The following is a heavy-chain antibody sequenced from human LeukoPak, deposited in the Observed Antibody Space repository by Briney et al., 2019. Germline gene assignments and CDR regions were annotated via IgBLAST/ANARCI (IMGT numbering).Heavy chain of an antibody. CDR3: ARDRGHDFWSGYYNPYFDY. Sequence: GGSLRLSCAASGFTFSSYSMNWVRQAPGKGLEWVSSISSSSSYIYYADSVKGRFTISRDNAKNSLYLQMNSLRAEDTAEYYCARDRGHDFWSGYYNPYFDYWGQGTLVTVSS. J-gene: IGHJ4*02. CDR2: ISSSSSYI. V-gene: IGHV3-21*01. CDR1: GFTFSSYS. D-gene: IGHD3-3*01.